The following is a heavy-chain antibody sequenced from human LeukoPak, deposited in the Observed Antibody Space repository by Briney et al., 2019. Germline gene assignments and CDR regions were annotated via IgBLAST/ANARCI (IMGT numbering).Heavy chain of an antibody. D-gene: IGHD2-15*01. J-gene: IGHJ2*01. CDR3: ARSRGQYWYFDL. CDR1: GGSFSGYY. CDR2: INHSGST. Sequence: SETLSLTCAVYGGSFSGYYWSCIRQPPGKGLEWIGEINHSGSTNYNPSLKSRVTISVDTSKNQFSLKLSSVTAADTAVYYCARSRGQYWYFDLWGRGTLVTVSS. V-gene: IGHV4-34*01.